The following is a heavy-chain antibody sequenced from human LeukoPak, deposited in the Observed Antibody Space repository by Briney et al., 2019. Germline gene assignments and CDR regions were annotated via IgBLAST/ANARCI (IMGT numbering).Heavy chain of an antibody. D-gene: IGHD3-16*01. CDR2: ISAYNGNT. Sequence: GSSVKVSCKASGYTFTSYGISWVRQAPGQGLEWMGWISAYNGNTNYAQKLQGRVTMTTDTSTSTAYMELRSLRSDDTAVYYCARDMIPFGSNWFDPWGQGTLVTVSS. V-gene: IGHV1-18*01. CDR1: GYTFTSYG. CDR3: ARDMIPFGSNWFDP. J-gene: IGHJ5*02.